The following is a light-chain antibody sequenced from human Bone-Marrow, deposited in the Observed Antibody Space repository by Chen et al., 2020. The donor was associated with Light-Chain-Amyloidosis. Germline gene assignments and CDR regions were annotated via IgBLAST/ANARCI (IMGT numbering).Light chain of an antibody. CDR2: DDS. CDR1: NIGSTS. V-gene: IGLV3-21*02. J-gene: IGLJ3*02. CDR3: QVWDRSGDRPV. Sequence: SYVLTQPSSVSVAPGQTATIACGGNNIGSTSVHWYQQTPGQAPLLGVYDDSDRPSGIPERLSGSNSGNTATLTISRVEAGDEADYYCQVWDRSGDRPVFGGGTKLTVL.